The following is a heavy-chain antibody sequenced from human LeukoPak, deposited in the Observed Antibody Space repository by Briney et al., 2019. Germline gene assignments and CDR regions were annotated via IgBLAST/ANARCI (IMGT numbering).Heavy chain of an antibody. J-gene: IGHJ4*02. CDR1: GGSISSGNR. CDR2: SYHSGST. D-gene: IGHD6-13*01. Sequence: SGTLSLTCAVSGGSISSGNRWSWVRQPPGKGLEWIGESYHSGSTNYNPSLKSRVTISVDKSKNQFSLKLSSVTAADTAVYYCARLTYSSSWYPRCSDYWGQGTLVTVSS. V-gene: IGHV4-4*02. CDR3: ARLTYSSSWYPRCSDY.